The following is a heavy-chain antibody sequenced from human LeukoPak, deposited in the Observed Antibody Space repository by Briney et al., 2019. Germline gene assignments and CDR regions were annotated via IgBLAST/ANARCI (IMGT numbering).Heavy chain of an antibody. V-gene: IGHV4-61*05. J-gene: IGHJ5*02. Sequence: SESLSLTCTVSGGSISSSSYYWGWIRQPPGKGLEWIGYIYYSGSTNYNPSLKSRVTISVDTSKNQFSLKLSSVTAADTAVYYCARGQLTVVAARGSKRFDPWGQGTLVTVSS. D-gene: IGHD2-15*01. CDR1: GGSISSSSYY. CDR3: ARGQLTVVAARGSKRFDP. CDR2: IYYSGST.